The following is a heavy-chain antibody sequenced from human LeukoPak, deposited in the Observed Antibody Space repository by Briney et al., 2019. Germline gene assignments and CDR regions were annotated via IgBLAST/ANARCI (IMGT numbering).Heavy chain of an antibody. V-gene: IGHV3-48*04. Sequence: GGSLRLSCAASGFTFSSYSMNWVRQAPGKGLEWVSYTSSSSSTIYYADSVKGRSTISRDNAKNSLYLQMHSLRAEDTAVYYCARDHPLGRWPTNFDYWGQGSLVTVSS. CDR3: ARDHPLGRWPTNFDY. CDR1: GFTFSSYS. D-gene: IGHD2-8*01. CDR2: TSSSSSTI. J-gene: IGHJ4*02.